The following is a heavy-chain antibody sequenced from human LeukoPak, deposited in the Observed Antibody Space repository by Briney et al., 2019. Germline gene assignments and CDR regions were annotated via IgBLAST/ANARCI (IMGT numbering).Heavy chain of an antibody. J-gene: IGHJ5*02. Sequence: SETLSLTCAVYGGSFSGYYWSWIRQPPGKGLEWIGEINHSGSTNYNPSLKSRVTISVDTSKNQFSLKLSSVTAADTAVYYCARIRGYSGYDNNWFDPWGQGTLVTVSS. V-gene: IGHV4-34*01. CDR1: GGSFSGYY. CDR2: INHSGST. CDR3: ARIRGYSGYDNNWFDP. D-gene: IGHD5-12*01.